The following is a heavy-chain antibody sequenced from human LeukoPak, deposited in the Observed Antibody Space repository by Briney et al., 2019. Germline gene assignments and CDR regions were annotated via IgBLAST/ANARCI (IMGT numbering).Heavy chain of an antibody. D-gene: IGHD5-12*01. CDR3: ARAIVANAY. CDR1: GVSFSGYY. Sequence: PSETLSLTCAVYGVSFSGYYWSWIRQPPGKGLEWIGEINHSGSTNYNPSLKSRVTISVDTSKNQFSLKLSSVTAADTAVYYYARAIVANAYWGQGTLVTVSS. CDR2: INHSGST. J-gene: IGHJ4*02. V-gene: IGHV4-34*01.